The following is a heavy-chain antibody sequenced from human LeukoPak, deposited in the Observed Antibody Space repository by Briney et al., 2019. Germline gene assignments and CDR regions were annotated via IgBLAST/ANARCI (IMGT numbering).Heavy chain of an antibody. CDR2: ISDSGGIT. J-gene: IGHJ4*02. D-gene: IGHD5-18*01. Sequence: GGSLRLSCAASGFTFSSYAMNWVRQAPGKGLEWVSGISDSGGITYYADSVKGRFTISRDNSKNTLYLQMNSLRAEDTAVYYCAKDTAMDYFDYWGQGTLVTVSS. V-gene: IGHV3-23*01. CDR1: GFTFSSYA. CDR3: AKDTAMDYFDY.